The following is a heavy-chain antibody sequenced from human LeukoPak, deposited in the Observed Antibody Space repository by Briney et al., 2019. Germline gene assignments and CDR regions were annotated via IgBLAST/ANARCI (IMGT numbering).Heavy chain of an antibody. CDR3: ARQGLYSSSFGYDY. CDR2: IYTSGST. CDR1: GGSISSYY. V-gene: IGHV4-4*09. Sequence: PSETLSLTCTVSGGSISSYYWSWIRQPPGKGLEWIGYIYTSGSTNYNPSLKSRVTISVDTSKNQFSLKLSSVTAADTAVYYCARQGLYSSSFGYDYWGQGTLVTVSS. D-gene: IGHD6-13*01. J-gene: IGHJ4*02.